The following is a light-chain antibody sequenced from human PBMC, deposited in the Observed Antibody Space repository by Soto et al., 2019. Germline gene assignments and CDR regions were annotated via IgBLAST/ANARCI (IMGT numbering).Light chain of an antibody. CDR3: SSYTSSSLYV. Sequence: QSVLTQPASVSGSPGQSITISCTGTSSDVGGYNYVSWYQQHPGKAPKLMICDVSNRPSGVSNRFSGSKSGNTASLTISGLQAEDEADYYCSSYTSSSLYVFGTGTKLTVL. V-gene: IGLV2-14*01. CDR2: DVS. CDR1: SSDVGGYNY. J-gene: IGLJ1*01.